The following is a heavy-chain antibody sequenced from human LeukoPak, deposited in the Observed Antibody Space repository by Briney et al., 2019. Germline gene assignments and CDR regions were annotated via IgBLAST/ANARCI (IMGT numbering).Heavy chain of an antibody. CDR3: ARNIGGDSSGWSWFDP. D-gene: IGHD6-25*01. CDR2: ISGSSRYI. CDR1: GFTFSNYN. Sequence: PGGSLRLSCAASGFTFSNYNMNWVRQAPGKGLEWVSCISGSSRYIYYADSAKGRFTISRDNTKNSLFLQMNSLRAEDTAVYYCARNIGGDSSGWSWFDPWGQGTLVTVSS. V-gene: IGHV3-21*06. J-gene: IGHJ5*02.